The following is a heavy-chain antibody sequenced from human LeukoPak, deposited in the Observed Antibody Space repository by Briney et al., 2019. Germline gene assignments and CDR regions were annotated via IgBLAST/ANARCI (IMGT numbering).Heavy chain of an antibody. D-gene: IGHD6-25*01. V-gene: IGHV4-59*08. CDR1: GGSISSYY. CDR3: ARHRGIAAAGASWFDP. CDR2: IYYSGST. Sequence: SGTLSLTCTVSGGSISSYYWSWIRQPPGKGLEWMGYIYYSGSTNYNPSLKSRVTISVDTSKTQFSLKLSSVTAADTAVYYCARHRGIAAAGASWFDPWGQGTLVTVSS. J-gene: IGHJ5*02.